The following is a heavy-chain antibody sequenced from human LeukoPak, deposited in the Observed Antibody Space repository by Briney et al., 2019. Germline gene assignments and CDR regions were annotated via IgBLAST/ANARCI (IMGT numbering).Heavy chain of an antibody. D-gene: IGHD2-21*02. V-gene: IGHV3-11*01. J-gene: IGHJ1*01. CDR1: GFTFSGSY. Sequence: GGSLRLSCAASGFTFSGSYMSWIRQAPGEGLEWVSYISSNSYTIFYGDSVKGRFTISRDNAKNSLYLQMNSLRADDTAVYYCARARGLVVTAIPEYFQHWGQGTLVTVSS. CDR3: ARARGLVVTAIPEYFQH. CDR2: ISSNSYTI.